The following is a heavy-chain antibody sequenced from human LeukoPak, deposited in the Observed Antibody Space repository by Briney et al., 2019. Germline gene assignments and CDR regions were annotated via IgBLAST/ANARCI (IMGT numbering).Heavy chain of an antibody. Sequence: SVKVSCKASGYTFTGYYMHWVRQAPRQGLEWMGRIIPILGIANYAQKFQGRVTITADKSTSTAYMELSSLRSEDTAVYYCARSDCSSTSCYLYYGSEDWGQGTLVTVSS. J-gene: IGHJ4*02. CDR1: GYTFTGYY. CDR3: ARSDCSSTSCYLYYGSED. D-gene: IGHD2-2*01. CDR2: IIPILGIA. V-gene: IGHV1-69*02.